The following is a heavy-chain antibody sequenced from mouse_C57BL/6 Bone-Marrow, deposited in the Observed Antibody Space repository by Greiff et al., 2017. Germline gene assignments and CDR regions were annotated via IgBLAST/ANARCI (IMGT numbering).Heavy chain of an antibody. CDR2: LDTSVSYS. CDR3: ARGGWLRFAY. J-gene: IGHJ3*01. V-gene: IGHV1-69*01. CDR1: GYTFPSYW. Sequence: VPLQQPGAELVMPGASVKLSCKASGYTFPSYWLHWVKQRPGQGLEWIGELDTSVSYSNYTQKFKGKSQLTVDKSSITAYMQLSSLTSDDSAVYYCARGGWLRFAYWGQGTLVTVSA. D-gene: IGHD2-3*01.